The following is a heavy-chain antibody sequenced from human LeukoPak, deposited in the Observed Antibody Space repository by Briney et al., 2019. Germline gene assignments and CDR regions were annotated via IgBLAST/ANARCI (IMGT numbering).Heavy chain of an antibody. Sequence: GGSLRLSCAASGFILSSYSMNWVRQAPGKGLEWVSSISFSSNYIYYADSVKGRFTISRDNAKNSLYLQMNSLRAEDTAVYYCARGINYFDYWGQGTLVTVSS. CDR3: ARGINYFDY. V-gene: IGHV3-21*01. J-gene: IGHJ4*02. CDR2: ISFSSNYI. D-gene: IGHD3-10*01. CDR1: GFILSSYS.